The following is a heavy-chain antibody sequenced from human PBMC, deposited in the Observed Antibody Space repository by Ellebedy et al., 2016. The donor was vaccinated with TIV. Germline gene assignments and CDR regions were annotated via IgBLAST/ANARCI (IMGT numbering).Heavy chain of an antibody. D-gene: IGHD4-23*01. V-gene: IGHV3-23*01. CDR1: GLTFSSHA. CDR3: ARDPVGVGPAFDV. J-gene: IGHJ3*01. Sequence: GESLKISCAASGLTFSSHAMSWVRQAPGKGLEWISAITNSGTSTYYADSVKGRFTISRDNSKDTLFLQMNSLRAEDTAIYFCARDPVGVGPAFDVWGQGTMVTVSS. CDR2: ITNSGTST.